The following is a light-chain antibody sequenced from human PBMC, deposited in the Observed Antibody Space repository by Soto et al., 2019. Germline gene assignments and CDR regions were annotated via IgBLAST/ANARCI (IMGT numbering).Light chain of an antibody. CDR3: QAWDSSILV. V-gene: IGLV3-1*01. CDR2: QDT. Sequence: SYELTQPPSVSVSPGQTASITCSGDKLGNKYACWYQQKPGQSPVVVIYQDTKRPSGIPERFSGSNSGNTATLTISGTQAMDEADYYCQAWDSSILVFGGGTKLTVL. J-gene: IGLJ2*01. CDR1: KLGNKY.